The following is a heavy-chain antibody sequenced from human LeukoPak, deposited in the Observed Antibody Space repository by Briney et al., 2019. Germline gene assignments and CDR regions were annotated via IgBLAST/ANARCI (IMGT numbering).Heavy chain of an antibody. J-gene: IGHJ4*02. Sequence: SETLSLTCTVSGSSISSYYWSWIRQPPGKGLEWIGYIYYSGSTNYNPSLKSRVTISVDTSKNQFSLKLSSVTAADTAVYYCARHRTAMVNFDYWGQGTLVTVSS. CDR1: GSSISSYY. D-gene: IGHD5-18*01. CDR3: ARHRTAMVNFDY. CDR2: IYYSGST. V-gene: IGHV4-59*08.